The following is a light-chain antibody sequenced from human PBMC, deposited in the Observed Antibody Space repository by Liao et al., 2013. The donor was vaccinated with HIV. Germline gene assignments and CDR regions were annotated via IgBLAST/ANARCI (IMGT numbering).Light chain of an antibody. CDR3: QVWDSSSDHPV. V-gene: IGLV3-21*01. Sequence: SYVLTQPPSVSVAPEETATITCGGDNIGRKTVHWYQQKPGQAPLLVIYYDTDRPSGVPERFSGSNSGNTATLTISRVEAGDEADYYCQVWDSSSDHPVFGTGTKVTVL. CDR1: NIGRKT. CDR2: YDT. J-gene: IGLJ1*01.